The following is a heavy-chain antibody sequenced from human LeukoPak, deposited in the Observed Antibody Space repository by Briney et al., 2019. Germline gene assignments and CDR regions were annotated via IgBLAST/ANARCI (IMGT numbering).Heavy chain of an antibody. Sequence: ASVKVSCKASGYTFTSYAMHWVRQAPGQRLEWMGWISAYNGNTNYAQKLQGRVTMTTDTSTSTAYMELRSLRSDDTAVYYCARDSSLGMVRGVIITPHFDYWGQGTLVTVSS. CDR1: GYTFTSYA. CDR2: ISAYNGNT. V-gene: IGHV1-18*01. J-gene: IGHJ4*02. D-gene: IGHD3-10*01. CDR3: ARDSSLGMVRGVIITPHFDY.